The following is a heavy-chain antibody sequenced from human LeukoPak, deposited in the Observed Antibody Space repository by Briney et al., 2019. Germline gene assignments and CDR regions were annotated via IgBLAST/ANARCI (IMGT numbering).Heavy chain of an antibody. CDR1: GFTFSRFW. D-gene: IGHD5/OR15-5a*01. CDR2: IKPDGSEI. J-gene: IGHJ4*02. Sequence: GGSLRLSCAASGFTFSRFWMSWVRQAPGKGLEWVANIKPDGSEIYYVDSVKGRFTISRDNAKNTLYLQLNSLRAEDTAVYYCARDHESKGYSVRFEYWGQGTLVTVSS. CDR3: ARDHESKGYSVRFEY. V-gene: IGHV3-7*04.